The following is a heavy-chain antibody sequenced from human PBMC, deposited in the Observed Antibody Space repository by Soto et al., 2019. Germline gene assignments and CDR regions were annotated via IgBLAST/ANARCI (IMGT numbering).Heavy chain of an antibody. J-gene: IGHJ2*01. CDR3: ARDPQSILATIYRVWYFDL. CDR1: GGSISSGDYY. Sequence: QVQLQESGPRLVKPSQTLSLTCTVSGGSISSGDYYWSWIRQPPGKGLEWIGYIYYSGSTYHNPSLKSRVTISVDTSKIQFSLKLSSVTAADTAVYYCARDPQSILATIYRVWYFDLWGRGTLVTVSS. CDR2: IYYSGST. D-gene: IGHD5-12*01. V-gene: IGHV4-30-4*01.